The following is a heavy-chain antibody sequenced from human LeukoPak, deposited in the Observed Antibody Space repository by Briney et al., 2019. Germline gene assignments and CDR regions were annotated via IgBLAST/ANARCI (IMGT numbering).Heavy chain of an antibody. J-gene: IGHJ5*02. CDR2: INPNSGGT. Sequence: VSVKVSCKASGYTFTGYYMHWVRQAPGQGLEWMGWINPNSGGTNYAQKFQGRVTMTRDTSISTACMELSRLRSDDTAVYYCARGRPGIAAAGTGFDPWGQGTLVTVSS. D-gene: IGHD6-13*01. CDR3: ARGRPGIAAAGTGFDP. CDR1: GYTFTGYY. V-gene: IGHV1-2*02.